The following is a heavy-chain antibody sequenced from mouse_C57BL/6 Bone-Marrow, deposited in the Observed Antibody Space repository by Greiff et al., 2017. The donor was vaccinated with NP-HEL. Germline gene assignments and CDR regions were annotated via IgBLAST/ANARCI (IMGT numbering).Heavy chain of an antibody. CDR3: VSLYGYYAMGY. D-gene: IGHD1-1*02. CDR1: GFSFNTYA. Sequence: EVKLMESGGGLVQPKGSLKLSCAASGFSFNTYAMNWVRQAPGKGLDWVARIRSKSNNYATYYADSVKDRCTISRDDSESMLYLQMNNLKTADTAMYYCVSLYGYYAMGYWGQGTSVTVSS. J-gene: IGHJ4*01. CDR2: IRSKSNNYAT. V-gene: IGHV10-1*01.